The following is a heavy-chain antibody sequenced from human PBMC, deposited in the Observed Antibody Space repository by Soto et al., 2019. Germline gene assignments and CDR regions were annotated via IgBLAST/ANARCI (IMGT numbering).Heavy chain of an antibody. J-gene: IGHJ3*02. Sequence: QVQLQESGPGLVKPSQTLSLTCTVSGDSINNGDCYWSWLRQLPGKGLEWIGYIYYSGTKYYNPYLKSRVSMSVDTSKTQFSLNLPSVTAADTAVYYCAREKEDDSGDYNAFDIWGQGTVVTVSS. CDR1: GDSINNGDCY. CDR2: IYYSGTK. D-gene: IGHD4-17*01. CDR3: AREKEDDSGDYNAFDI. V-gene: IGHV4-31*03.